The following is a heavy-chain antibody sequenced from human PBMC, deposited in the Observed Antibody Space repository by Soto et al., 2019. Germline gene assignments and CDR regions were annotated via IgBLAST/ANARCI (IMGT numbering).Heavy chain of an antibody. J-gene: IGHJ6*02. D-gene: IGHD4-4*01. V-gene: IGHV1-8*01. Sequence: VSVKVSCKASGYTFTSYDINWVRQATGQGLEWMGWMNPNSGNTGYAQKFQGRVTMTRNTSISTAYMELSSLRSEDTAVYYCATKGTTVTTIFYYYYGMDFWGQGTTVTVSS. CDR1: GYTFTSYD. CDR2: MNPNSGNT. CDR3: ATKGTTVTTIFYYYYGMDF.